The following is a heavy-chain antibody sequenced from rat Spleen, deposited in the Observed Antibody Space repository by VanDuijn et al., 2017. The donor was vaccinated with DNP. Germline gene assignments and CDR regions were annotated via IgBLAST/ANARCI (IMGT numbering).Heavy chain of an antibody. CDR3: AXXXGYXXXAXXX. D-gene: IGHD1-4*01. J-gene: IGHJ4*01. CDR2: MSSGGSP. Sequence: QVQLKESGPGLVQPSQTLSLTCTVSGFSLTSYTVSCVRQPPGKGLEWIASMSSGGSPYYNSGLKSRLRFSRDTSKSQVFVKMNSLQTXXXAXXXCAXXXGYXXXAXXXWGQGTXXTV. V-gene: IGHV2-6*01. CDR1: GFSLTSYT.